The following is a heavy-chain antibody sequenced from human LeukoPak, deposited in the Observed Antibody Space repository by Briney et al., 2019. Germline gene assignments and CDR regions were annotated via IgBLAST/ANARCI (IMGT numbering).Heavy chain of an antibody. V-gene: IGHV3-74*01. CDR3: ARESAIVLVPFDS. J-gene: IGHJ4*02. CDR1: GGSISSSNYY. Sequence: ETLSLTCTVSGGSISSSNYYWGWIRQRPGKGLVWVSRINSDGSSTTYADSVKGRFTISRDNAKNTLYLQMNTLRGEDTAVYYCARESAIVLVPFDSWGQGTLVTVSS. CDR2: INSDGSST. D-gene: IGHD2/OR15-2a*01.